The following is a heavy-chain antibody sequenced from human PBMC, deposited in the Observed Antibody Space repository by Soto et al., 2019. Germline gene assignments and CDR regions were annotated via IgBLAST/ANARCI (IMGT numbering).Heavy chain of an antibody. Sequence: QVHLQQWGAGVLKPSETLSLTCAVSGGSFSGYYWTWIRQIPGKGLEGIGEINQSGNTKYNPSLMSRGTMSVDTSRHQFSLKLRSVTAADTAVYYWARPSYALNWDFHYGMQVCGQGTSVTVSS. CDR2: INQSGNT. V-gene: IGHV4-34*01. CDR3: ARPSYALNWDFHYGMQV. CDR1: GGSFSGYY. D-gene: IGHD2-2*01. J-gene: IGHJ6*02.